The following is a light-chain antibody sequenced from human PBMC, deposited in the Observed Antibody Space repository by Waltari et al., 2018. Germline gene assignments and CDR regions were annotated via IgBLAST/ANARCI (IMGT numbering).Light chain of an antibody. CDR1: SGRTSYV. CDR2: LNSDGSH. CDR3: QTWGNDIHIV. Sequence: QPVLTQSPSASASLGASVNLTCTLSSGRTSYVIAWHQQQPDKAPRFLMKLNSDGSHIKGDGMPDRCSGSSSGAERYLTISSRQSEDEADYYSQTWGNDIHIVFGGGTKLTVL. J-gene: IGLJ2*01. V-gene: IGLV4-69*01.